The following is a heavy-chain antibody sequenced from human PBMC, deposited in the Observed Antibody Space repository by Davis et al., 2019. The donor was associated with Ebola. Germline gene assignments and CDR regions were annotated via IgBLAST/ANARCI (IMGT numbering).Heavy chain of an antibody. D-gene: IGHD3-22*01. CDR1: GGFISSGNHY. CDR2: VYYSGGT. CDR3: ARGPYHYESGDSHTYHFDY. V-gene: IGHV4-30-4*01. J-gene: IGHJ4*02. Sequence: SETLSLTCTVSGGFISSGNHYWSWIRQPPGKGLEWIGYVYYSGGTYYDSSLKSLLTISVDTSNNQFSLSLSSVSVADTAVYFCARGPYHYESGDSHTYHFDYWSRGTLVTVTS.